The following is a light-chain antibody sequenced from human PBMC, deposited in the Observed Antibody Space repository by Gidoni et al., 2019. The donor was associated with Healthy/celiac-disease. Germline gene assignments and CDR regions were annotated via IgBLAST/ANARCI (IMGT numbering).Light chain of an antibody. CDR2: WAS. CDR1: QSVLYSSNNKNY. V-gene: IGKV4-1*01. J-gene: IGKJ2*01. CDR3: QHYYSTHL. Sequence: DIVMTPSPDSLAVSLGERAPINCKSSQSVLYSSNNKNYLAWYQQKPGQPPKLLIYWASTRESGVPDRFSGSGSGTDFTLTISSLQAEDVAVYYCQHYYSTHLFXQXTKLEIK.